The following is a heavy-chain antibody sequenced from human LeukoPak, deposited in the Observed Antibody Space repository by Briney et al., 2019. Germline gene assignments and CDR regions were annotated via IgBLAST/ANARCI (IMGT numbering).Heavy chain of an antibody. CDR3: ARFENYDILTGYVYYFDY. Sequence: SETLSLTCTVSGGSISSSSHYWGWIRQPPGKGLEWIGRIYYSGSTYYNPSLKSRVTISVDTSKNQFSLKLSSVTAADTAVYCCARFENYDILTGYVYYFDYWGQGRLVTVSS. CDR2: IYYSGST. V-gene: IGHV4-39*07. CDR1: GGSISSSSHY. D-gene: IGHD3-9*01. J-gene: IGHJ4*02.